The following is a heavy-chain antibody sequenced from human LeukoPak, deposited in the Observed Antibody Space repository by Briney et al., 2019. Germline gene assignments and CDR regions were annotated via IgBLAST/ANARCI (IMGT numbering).Heavy chain of an antibody. CDR3: ARRGSYYRNWFDP. J-gene: IGHJ5*02. Sequence: GASVKVSCKASGYTFTSYDINWVRQATGQGLEWMGWMNPDSGNTGYAQKFQGRVSFARNTSINTAYMELSGLRSDDTAVYYCARRGSYYRNWFDPWGQGTLVTVSS. V-gene: IGHV1-8*01. CDR2: MNPDSGNT. CDR1: GYTFTSYD. D-gene: IGHD1-26*01.